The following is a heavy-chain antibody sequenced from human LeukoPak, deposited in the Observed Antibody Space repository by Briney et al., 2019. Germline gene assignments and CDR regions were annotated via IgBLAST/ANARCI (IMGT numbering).Heavy chain of an antibody. D-gene: IGHD6-19*01. V-gene: IGHV3-30*04. CDR2: ISFDGSKT. CDR1: GFTFSTYA. CDR3: ATGDPLSYSSAGYRHSLDY. J-gene: IGHJ4*02. Sequence: GGSLRLSCAASGFTFSTYAVHWVRQTPGKGLEWVAGISFDGSKTFYVDSVKGRFTISRDNSKNTLYLQMNSLRPEDTAVYYCATGDPLSYSSAGYRHSLDYWGQGTLVTVSP.